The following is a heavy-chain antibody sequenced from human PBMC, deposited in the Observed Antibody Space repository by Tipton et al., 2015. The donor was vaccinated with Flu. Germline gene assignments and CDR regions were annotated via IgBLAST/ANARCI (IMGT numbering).Heavy chain of an antibody. CDR1: GDSIRNDYF. CDR3: ARSRIPEPSPFY. J-gene: IGHJ4*02. CDR2: IHRSGST. Sequence: TLSLTCVVSGDSIRNDYFWGWIRQPPGKGLEWIATIHRSGSTKYNPSLKSRVTISVDTSKNQFSLKLSSVTAADTAVYYCARSRIPEPSPFYWDQGTLVIVSS. V-gene: IGHV4-38-2*01. D-gene: IGHD1-14*01.